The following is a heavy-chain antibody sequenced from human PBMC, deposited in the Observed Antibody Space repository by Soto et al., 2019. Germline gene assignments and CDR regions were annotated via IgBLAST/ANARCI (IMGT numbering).Heavy chain of an antibody. CDR3: ARDISVFGDYGRDCDF. CDR1: GGSISSSGYY. J-gene: IGHJ4*02. CDR2: IYYSGST. Sequence: QLQLQESGPGLVKPSETLSLTCTVSGGSISSSGYYWGWIRQPPGKGLEWIGTIYYSGSTYYNPYIKRRPTIYVDTSNDRFTLKLRSVTAADMAVYYGARDISVFGDYGRDCDFWGQGTLVTVSS. V-gene: IGHV4-39*02. D-gene: IGHD4-17*01.